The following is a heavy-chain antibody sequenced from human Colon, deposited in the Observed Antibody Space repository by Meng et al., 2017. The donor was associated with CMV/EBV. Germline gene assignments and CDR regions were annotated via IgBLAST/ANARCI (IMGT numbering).Heavy chain of an antibody. CDR2: ISADNGDT. V-gene: IGHV1-18*01. Sequence: ASVKVSCKASGYIFTSYGFSWVRQAPGQGLEWMGWISADNGDTNYSQKLQGRVTMTTDSSTSTAYMELRSLRSDDTAVYYCAREYYDILTGDHSAYYYGMDVWGQGTTVTVSS. CDR1: GYIFTSYG. D-gene: IGHD3-9*01. CDR3: AREYYDILTGDHSAYYYGMDV. J-gene: IGHJ6*02.